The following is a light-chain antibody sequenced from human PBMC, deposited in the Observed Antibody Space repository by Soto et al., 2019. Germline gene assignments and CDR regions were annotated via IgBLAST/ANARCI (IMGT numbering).Light chain of an antibody. V-gene: IGKV1-5*01. CDR1: QTISSW. CDR2: DAS. J-gene: IGKJ5*01. Sequence: DIQMTQSPSTLSGSVGDRVTITCRASQTISSWLAWYQQKPGKAPKLLIYDASSLESGVPSRFSGSGSGTEFTLTISNLQPDDFATYYCQQYYSYPPITFGQGTRLEI. CDR3: QQYYSYPPIT.